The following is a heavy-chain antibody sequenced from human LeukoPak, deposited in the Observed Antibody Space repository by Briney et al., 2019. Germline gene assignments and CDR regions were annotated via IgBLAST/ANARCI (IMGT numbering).Heavy chain of an antibody. Sequence: GGSLRLSCAASGFTVSSNYMSWVRQAPGKGLEWVANIKQDGSEKYYVDSVKGRFTISRDNAKNSLYLQMNSLRAEDTAVYYCAREGRFNANLDYWGQGTLVTVSS. D-gene: IGHD2/OR15-2a*01. CDR1: GFTVSSNY. V-gene: IGHV3-7*01. J-gene: IGHJ4*02. CDR3: AREGRFNANLDY. CDR2: IKQDGSEK.